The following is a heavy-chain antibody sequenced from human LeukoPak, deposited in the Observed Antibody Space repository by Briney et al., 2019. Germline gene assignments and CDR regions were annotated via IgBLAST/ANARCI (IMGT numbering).Heavy chain of an antibody. CDR2: INPNSGGT. Sequence: VASVKVSCKASGYTFTGYYMHWVRQAPGQGLEWMGWINPNSGGTNYAQKFQGRVTMTRDTSISTAYMELSRLRSDDTAVYYCARSFGVVTYTSWFDPWGQGTLVTVSS. CDR3: ARSFGVVTYTSWFDP. D-gene: IGHD3-3*01. CDR1: GYTFTGYY. V-gene: IGHV1-2*02. J-gene: IGHJ5*02.